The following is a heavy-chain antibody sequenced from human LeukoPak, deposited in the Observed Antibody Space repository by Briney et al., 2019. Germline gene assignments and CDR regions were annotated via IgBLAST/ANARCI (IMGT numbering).Heavy chain of an antibody. Sequence: ASVKVSCKASGYTFTGYYMHWVRQAPGQGLEWMGWINPNSGGTNYAQKFQRRGTMTRDTSISTAYMELSMLRSDDTAVYYCARDHGTYSSSWYSLLLLTRRPGFDYWGQGTLVTVSS. CDR1: GYTFTGYY. V-gene: IGHV1-2*02. CDR2: INPNSGGT. J-gene: IGHJ4*02. CDR3: ARDHGTYSSSWYSLLLLTRRPGFDY. D-gene: IGHD6-13*01.